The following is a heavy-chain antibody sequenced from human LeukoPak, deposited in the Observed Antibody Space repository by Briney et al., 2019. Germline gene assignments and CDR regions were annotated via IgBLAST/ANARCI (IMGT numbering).Heavy chain of an antibody. D-gene: IGHD3-10*01. Sequence: GGSLGLSCAASGFTFSSYGMHWVRQAPGKGLEWVAVIGKDGAAKHYAESVRGRFTISRDNSENTLDLQMDSLSVEDTAVYYCAKEEGWGVNVFDYWGQGALVTVSS. J-gene: IGHJ4*02. CDR2: IGKDGAAK. CDR3: AKEEGWGVNVFDY. V-gene: IGHV3-30*18. CDR1: GFTFSSYG.